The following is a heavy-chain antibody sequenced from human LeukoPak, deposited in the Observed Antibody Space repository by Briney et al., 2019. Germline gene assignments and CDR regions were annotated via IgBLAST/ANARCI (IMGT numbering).Heavy chain of an antibody. CDR3: ARSPQPHIVVVPAAITGTTRPSLSFDY. Sequence: SETLSLTCTVSGGSISSYYWSWIRQPPGKGLEWIGYIYYSGSTNYNPSLKSRATISVDTSKNQFSLKLSSVTAADTAVYYCARSPQPHIVVVPAAITGTTRPSLSFDYWGQGTLVTVSS. CDR1: GGSISSYY. V-gene: IGHV4-59*01. CDR2: IYYSGST. D-gene: IGHD2-2*02. J-gene: IGHJ4*02.